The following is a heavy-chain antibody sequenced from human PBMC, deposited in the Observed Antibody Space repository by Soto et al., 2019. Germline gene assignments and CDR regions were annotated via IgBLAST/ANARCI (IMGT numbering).Heavy chain of an antibody. J-gene: IGHJ4*02. Sequence: PGGSLRLSCAASGFTFSSYGMHWVRQAPGKGLEWVAVISYDGSNKYYADSVKGRFTISRDNSKNTLYLQMNSLRAEDTAVYYCFYYYDSSGYYSIDYWGQGTLVTVSS. CDR2: ISYDGSNK. D-gene: IGHD3-22*01. CDR3: FYYYDSSGYYSIDY. CDR1: GFTFSSYG. V-gene: IGHV3-30*03.